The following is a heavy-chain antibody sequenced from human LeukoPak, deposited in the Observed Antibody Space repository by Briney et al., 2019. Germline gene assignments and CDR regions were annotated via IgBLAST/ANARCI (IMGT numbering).Heavy chain of an antibody. J-gene: IGHJ2*01. CDR2: IHNSGTT. D-gene: IGHD5-12*01. Sequence: SETLSLTCTVSGGSISRYYWNWLRQPPGKGLEWIGYIHNSGTTTFNPSLKSRAIISVDTSKNLFSLKMTSVTAADTAAYYCARSDSGYNYGYWFFDLWGRGTLVRVSS. CDR1: GGSISRYY. CDR3: ARSDSGYNYGYWFFDL. V-gene: IGHV4-4*09.